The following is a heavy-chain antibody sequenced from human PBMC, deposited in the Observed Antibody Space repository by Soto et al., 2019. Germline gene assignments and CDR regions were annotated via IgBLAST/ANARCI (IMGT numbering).Heavy chain of an antibody. CDR2: ISISSSDR. CDR1: GFTVSSNY. CDR3: VRGMNPLF. J-gene: IGHJ4*01. V-gene: IGHV3-21*06. Sequence: GGSLRLSCAASGFTVSSNYMSWVRQAPGKGLEWVSSISISSSDRYYADSVRGRFTISRDNAKNALYLQMNSLRADDTAVYFCVRGMNPLFGGQGTLVTVSS.